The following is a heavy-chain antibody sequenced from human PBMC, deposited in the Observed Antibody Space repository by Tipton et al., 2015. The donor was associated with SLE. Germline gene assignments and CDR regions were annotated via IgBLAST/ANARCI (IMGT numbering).Heavy chain of an antibody. CDR1: GGSISSYY. D-gene: IGHD2-15*01. J-gene: IGHJ3*02. CDR3: ARGSLIVDDAFDI. Sequence: TLSLTCTVSGGSISSYYWSWIRQHPGKGLEWIGYIYYSGSTYYNPSLKSRVTISVDTSKNQFSLKLSSVTAADTAVYYCARGSLIVDDAFDIWGQGTMVTVSS. V-gene: IGHV4-59*01. CDR2: IYYSGST.